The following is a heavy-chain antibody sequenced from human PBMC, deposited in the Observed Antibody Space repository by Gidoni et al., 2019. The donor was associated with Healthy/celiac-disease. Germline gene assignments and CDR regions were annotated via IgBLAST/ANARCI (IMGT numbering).Heavy chain of an antibody. D-gene: IGHD1-26*01. V-gene: IGHV3-21*01. J-gene: IGHJ4*02. Sequence: EVQLVESGGGLVKPGGSLRLSCAASGFTFSSYSMNWVRQAPGKGLEWVSSISSSSSYIYYADSVKGRFTISRDNAKNSLYLQMNSLRAEDTAVYYCARDTFNWDSGSYGGFDYWGQGTLVTVSS. CDR2: ISSSSSYI. CDR1: GFTFSSYS. CDR3: ARDTFNWDSGSYGGFDY.